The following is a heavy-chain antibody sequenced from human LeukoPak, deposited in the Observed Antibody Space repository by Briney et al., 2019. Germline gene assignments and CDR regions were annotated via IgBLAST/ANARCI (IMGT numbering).Heavy chain of an antibody. D-gene: IGHD4/OR15-4a*01. J-gene: IGHJ3*02. V-gene: IGHV3-30*02. CDR1: GFIFGSYG. CDR2: IRYDGSRK. CDR3: AKVSLNMVNDAFDI. Sequence: GGSLRLSCAASGFIFGSYGMHWVRQAPDKGLEWVAFIRYDGSRKYYADSVKGRFTISRDNSKNTLYLQMNGLRAEDTAMYYCAKVSLNMVNDAFDIWGQGTMVSVSS.